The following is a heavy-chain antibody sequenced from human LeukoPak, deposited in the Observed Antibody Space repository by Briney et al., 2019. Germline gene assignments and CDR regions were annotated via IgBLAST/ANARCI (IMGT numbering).Heavy chain of an antibody. CDR3: ARSPDILTGENFDY. CDR2: IYYSGST. Sequence: SETLSLTCTVSGGSISSSSYYWGWIRQPPGKGLEWIGSIYYSGSTYYNPSLKSRVTISVDTSKNQFSLKLSSVTAADTAVYYCARSPDILTGENFDYWGQGTLVTVSS. V-gene: IGHV4-39*01. CDR1: GGSISSSSYY. J-gene: IGHJ4*02. D-gene: IGHD3-9*01.